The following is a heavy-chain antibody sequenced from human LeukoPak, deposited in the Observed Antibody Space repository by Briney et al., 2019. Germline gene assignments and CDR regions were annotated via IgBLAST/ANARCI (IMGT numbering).Heavy chain of an antibody. V-gene: IGHV3-30*03. J-gene: IGHJ4*02. D-gene: IGHD3-22*01. Sequence: GGSLRLSCAASGFSFSNYWFHWVRQAPGKGLEWVAVISYDGSNKYYADSVKGRFTISRDNSKNTLYLQMNSLRAEDTAVYYCARGDYYDSSGYIDYWGQGTLVTVSS. CDR2: ISYDGSNK. CDR1: GFSFSNYW. CDR3: ARGDYYDSSGYIDY.